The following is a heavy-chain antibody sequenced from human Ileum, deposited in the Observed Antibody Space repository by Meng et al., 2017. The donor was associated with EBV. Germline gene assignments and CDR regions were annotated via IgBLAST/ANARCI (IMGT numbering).Heavy chain of an antibody. Sequence: VRMQGSGAGLVKPSGTLSRACAGSGGTISSSNWGSWVRQTPGKGLEWIGEIYHSGSTNYNPSLKSRVTMSVDKSKNQFSLNLSSVTAADTAVYYCARVGQWLPIDYWGQGTLVTVSS. CDR2: IYHSGST. CDR1: GGTISSSNW. V-gene: IGHV4-4*02. J-gene: IGHJ4*02. D-gene: IGHD6-19*01. CDR3: ARVGQWLPIDY.